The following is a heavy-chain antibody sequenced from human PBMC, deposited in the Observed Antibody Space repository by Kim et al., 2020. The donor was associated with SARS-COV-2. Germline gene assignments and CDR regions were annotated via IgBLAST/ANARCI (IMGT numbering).Heavy chain of an antibody. J-gene: IGHJ5*02. CDR3: AGGPIFGVVIQNWFDP. D-gene: IGHD3-3*01. CDR2: IYTSGST. CDR1: GGSISSYY. Sequence: SETLSLTCTVSGGSISSYYWSWIRQPAGKGLEWIGRIYTSGSTNYNPSLKSRVTMSVDTSKNQFSLKLSSVTAADTAVYYCAGGPIFGVVIQNWFDPWGQGTLVTVSS. V-gene: IGHV4-4*07.